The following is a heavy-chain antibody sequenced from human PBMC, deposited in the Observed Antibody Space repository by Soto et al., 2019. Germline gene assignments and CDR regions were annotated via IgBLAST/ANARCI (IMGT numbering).Heavy chain of an antibody. V-gene: IGHV3-30*18. CDR2: ISYDGSNK. Sequence: PGGSLRLSCAASGFTFSSYGMHWVRQAPGKGLEWVAVISYDGSNKYYADSVKGRFTISRDNSKNTLYLQMNSLRAEDTAVYYCAKIPTGTTSHFDYWGQGTLVTVSS. CDR1: GFTFSSYG. J-gene: IGHJ4*02. D-gene: IGHD1-1*01. CDR3: AKIPTGTTSHFDY.